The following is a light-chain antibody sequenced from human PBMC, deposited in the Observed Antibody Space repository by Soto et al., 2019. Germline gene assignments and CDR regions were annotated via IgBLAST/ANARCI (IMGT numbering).Light chain of an antibody. CDR1: QSISSY. J-gene: IGKJ1*01. V-gene: IGKV1-39*01. CDR3: QQSYSTPPT. CDR2: AAS. Sequence: DIQMTQSPPSLSASVGDRVTITCRASQSISSYLNWYQQKPGKAPKLLIYAASSLQSGVPSRFSGSGSGTDFTLTISSLQPEDFATYYCQQSYSTPPTFGQRTKVDIK.